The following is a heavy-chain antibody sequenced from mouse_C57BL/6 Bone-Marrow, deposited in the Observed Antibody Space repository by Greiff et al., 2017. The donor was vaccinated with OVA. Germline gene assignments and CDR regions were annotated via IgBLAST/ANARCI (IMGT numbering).Heavy chain of an antibody. Sequence: DVKLQESGGGLVQPGESLKLSCESNEYEFPSHDMSWVRKTPEKRLELVAAINSDGGSTYYPDTMERRFIISRDNTKKTLYLQMSSLRSEDTALYYCARSYYGSSYGYFDVWGTGTTVTVSS. CDR3: ARSYYGSSYGYFDV. J-gene: IGHJ1*03. CDR1: EYEFPSHD. D-gene: IGHD1-1*01. V-gene: IGHV5-2*01. CDR2: INSDGGST.